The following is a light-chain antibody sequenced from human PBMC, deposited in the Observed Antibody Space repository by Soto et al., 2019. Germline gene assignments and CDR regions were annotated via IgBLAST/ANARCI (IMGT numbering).Light chain of an antibody. CDR3: SSYAGSNREV. V-gene: IGLV2-8*01. Sequence: QSVLTEPPAATGSPGQSVTISCTETSSDVGGYNYVSWYQHHPGKAPKFLIYEVSKRPSGVPDRFSGSKSGNTASLTVSGLQAEDEADYYCSSYAGSNREVFGTGTKVTVL. CDR2: EVS. J-gene: IGLJ1*01. CDR1: SSDVGGYNY.